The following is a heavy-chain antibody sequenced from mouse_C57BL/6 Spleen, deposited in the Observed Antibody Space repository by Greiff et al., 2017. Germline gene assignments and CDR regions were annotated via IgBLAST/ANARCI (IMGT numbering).Heavy chain of an antibody. J-gene: IGHJ4*01. Sequence: QVQLQQPGAELVRPGSSVKLSCKASGYTFTSYWMHWVKQRPIQGLEWIGNIDPSDSETHYNQKFKDKATLTVDKSSSTAYMHLSSLTSEDSAVYYCARFSPLYYAMDYWGQGTSVTVSS. V-gene: IGHV1-52*01. CDR1: GYTFTSYW. CDR3: ARFSPLYYAMDY. CDR2: IDPSDSET.